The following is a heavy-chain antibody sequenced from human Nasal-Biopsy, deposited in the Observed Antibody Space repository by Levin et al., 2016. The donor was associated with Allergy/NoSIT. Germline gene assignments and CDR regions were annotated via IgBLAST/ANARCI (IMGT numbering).Heavy chain of an antibody. CDR3: ARDFDNGANDAFDI. CDR1: GDTFSRDY. D-gene: IGHD3-9*01. CDR2: INPSGGTT. J-gene: IGHJ3*02. Sequence: ASVKVSCKASGDTFSRDYMHWVRQAPGQGLEWMGIINPSGGTTVYAQNFQGRVTMTRDTSTGTVYMELSGLRSEDTAVYYCARDFDNGANDAFDIWGQGTLVTVSS. V-gene: IGHV1-46*01.